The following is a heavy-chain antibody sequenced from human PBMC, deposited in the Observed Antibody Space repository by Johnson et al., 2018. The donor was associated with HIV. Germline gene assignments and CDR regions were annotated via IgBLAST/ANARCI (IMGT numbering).Heavy chain of an antibody. J-gene: IGHJ3*02. CDR1: GFIFSSYA. CDR2: IPYYGSTK. V-gene: IGHV3-30*04. D-gene: IGHD2-15*01. CDR3: ATDRGGGRSFEGDAFDI. Sequence: QVQLVESGGGVVQPGRSLRLSCAASGFIFSSYAMHWVRQAPGKGLEWVAVIPYYGSTKYYTDSVTGRFTISSDNSKNTLYLQMNSLTAEDTAVYYCATDRGGGRSFEGDAFDIWGQGTMVTVSS.